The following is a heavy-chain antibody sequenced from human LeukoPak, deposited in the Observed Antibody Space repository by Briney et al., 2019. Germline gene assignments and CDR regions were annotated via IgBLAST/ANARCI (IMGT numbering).Heavy chain of an antibody. D-gene: IGHD3-22*01. V-gene: IGHV1-8*01. J-gene: IGHJ3*02. CDR3: ARVSYYFDSSDYKRDAFDI. Sequence: ASVKVSCKASGYTFTSYDINWVRQATGQGLEWMGWMSPNSGNTGYAQNFQGRVTMTRNTSISTAYMELSSLRSEDTAVYYCARVSYYFDSSDYKRDAFDIWGQGTMVTVSS. CDR1: GYTFTSYD. CDR2: MSPNSGNT.